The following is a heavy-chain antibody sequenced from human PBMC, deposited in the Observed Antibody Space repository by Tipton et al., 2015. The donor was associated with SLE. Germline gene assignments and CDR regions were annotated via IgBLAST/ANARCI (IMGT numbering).Heavy chain of an antibody. V-gene: IGHV3-30-3*01. J-gene: IGHJ4*02. CDR2: ISYDGSNK. Sequence: SLRLSCAASGFTFSSYAMHWVRQAPGKGLEWVAVISYDGSNKYYADSVKGRFTISRDNSKNTLYLQMNSLRAEDTAVYYCARDQRDDYWGQGTLVTVSS. CDR3: ARDQRDDY. CDR1: GFTFSSYA.